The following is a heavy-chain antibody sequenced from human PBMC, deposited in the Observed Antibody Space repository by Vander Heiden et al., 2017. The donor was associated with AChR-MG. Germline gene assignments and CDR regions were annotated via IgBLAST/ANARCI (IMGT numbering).Heavy chain of an antibody. CDR1: GFTFSSYG. CDR3: AKRPLGAAFDI. D-gene: IGHD7-27*01. V-gene: IGHV3-23*01. Sequence: EVQLLESGGDLIQPGESLRLSCVAPGFTFSSYGMPWLRQAPGKGLEWVASISGSGATTYYADSVKGRFTISRDNSKNTLYLQINRLRVEDTAVYFCAKRPLGAAFDIWGQGRMVTVSS. CDR2: ISGSGATT. J-gene: IGHJ3*02.